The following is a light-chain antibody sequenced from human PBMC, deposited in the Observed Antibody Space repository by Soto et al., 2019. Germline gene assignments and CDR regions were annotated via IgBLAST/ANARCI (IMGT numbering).Light chain of an antibody. CDR1: QSVSSNY. CDR2: GAS. V-gene: IGKV3-20*01. Sequence: EIVLTQSPGTLCLSPGERATLSCRASQSVSSNYLAWYQQKPGQAPRLLIYGASSRATGIPDRFSGSGSGTDFTLSISSLQSEDFAVYYCQQYNDWPQTFGQGTKVDIK. J-gene: IGKJ1*01. CDR3: QQYNDWPQT.